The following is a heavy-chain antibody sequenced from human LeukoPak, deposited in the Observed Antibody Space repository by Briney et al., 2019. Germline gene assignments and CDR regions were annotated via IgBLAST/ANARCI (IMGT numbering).Heavy chain of an antibody. V-gene: IGHV3-7*01. CDR3: AREVPGVMVAFDL. J-gene: IGHJ3*01. CDR2: IEKHGSAD. D-gene: IGHD2-2*01. CDR1: GLSFSPYW. Sequence: GGSLRLSCVGSGLSFSPYWMSWVRQAPGKGLEWLANIEKHGSADYYVDSVKGRFTISRDNAKNSLSLQLDSLRVEDTAVYYCAREVPGVMVAFDLWGQGTMVTVSP.